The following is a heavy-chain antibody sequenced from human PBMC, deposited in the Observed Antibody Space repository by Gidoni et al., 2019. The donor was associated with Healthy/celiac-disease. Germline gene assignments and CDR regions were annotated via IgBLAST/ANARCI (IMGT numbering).Heavy chain of an antibody. D-gene: IGHD6-6*01. V-gene: IGHV1-2*02. J-gene: IGHJ5*02. CDR3: ARDPSEEQLVPPGRNWFDP. Sequence: QVQLVQSGAEVKKPGASVKVSCKASGYTFTGYYMNWVRQAPGQGLEWMGWINPNSGGTNYAQKLQGRVTMTRDTSISTAYMELSRLRSDDTAVYYCARDPSEEQLVPPGRNWFDPWGQGTLVTVSS. CDR1: GYTFTGYY. CDR2: INPNSGGT.